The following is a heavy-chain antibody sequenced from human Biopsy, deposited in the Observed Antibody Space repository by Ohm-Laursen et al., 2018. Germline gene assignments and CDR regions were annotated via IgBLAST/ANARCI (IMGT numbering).Heavy chain of an antibody. CDR2: INSSGSTK. Sequence: GSLRLSCAASGFPVSDYCMSWIRQAPGRGLEWVSDINSSGSTKYHAESVKGRFTISRDNAMNSVYLKMSSLRGEDTAVYYCARAVGIAAAPIDYWGQGTLVTVSS. CDR3: ARAVGIAAAPIDY. V-gene: IGHV3-11*01. CDR1: GFPVSDYC. J-gene: IGHJ4*02. D-gene: IGHD2-15*01.